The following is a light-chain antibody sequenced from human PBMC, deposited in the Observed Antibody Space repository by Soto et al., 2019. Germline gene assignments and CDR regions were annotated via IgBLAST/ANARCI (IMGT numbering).Light chain of an antibody. CDR3: QQSSSSPPEFT. Sequence: EIVLTQSPGTLSVSPGERVTLSCRASQSDSSNYLAWYQQRPGQAPRLLIFSASYRATGIPDRFSGSGSGTDFTLTISRLEPEAFAVYYCQQSSSSPPEFTFGPGTKVDSK. CDR1: QSDSSNY. CDR2: SAS. J-gene: IGKJ3*01. V-gene: IGKV3-20*01.